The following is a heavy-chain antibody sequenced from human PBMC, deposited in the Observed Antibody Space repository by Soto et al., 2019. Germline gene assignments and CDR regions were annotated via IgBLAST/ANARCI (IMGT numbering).Heavy chain of an antibody. CDR2: ISSSSSYI. D-gene: IGHD5-12*01. CDR3: ARGWLQSDCYFDL. CDR1: GFTCSSYS. Sequence: EVQLVESGGGLVKPGVSLRLSCAASGFTCSSYSMNWVRQAPGKGLEWVSSISSSSSYIYYAASVKGRYTISRDNAKNSLYLQMNNLGAEATAVYYGARGWLQSDCYFDLCGRGTLFTVSS. J-gene: IGHJ2*01. V-gene: IGHV3-21*01.